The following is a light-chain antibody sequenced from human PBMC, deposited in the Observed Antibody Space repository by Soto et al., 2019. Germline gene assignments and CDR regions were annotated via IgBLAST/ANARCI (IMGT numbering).Light chain of an antibody. CDR1: QSISSY. Sequence: IWMTQSPSSLPASVGDRVTITCRASQSISSYLNWYQQKPGKAPKLLIYAASSLQSGVPSRFSGSGSGTDFTLTISSLQPEDFATYYCQQSYSTPLTFGGGTKVDIK. J-gene: IGKJ4*01. CDR3: QQSYSTPLT. V-gene: IGKV1-39*01. CDR2: AAS.